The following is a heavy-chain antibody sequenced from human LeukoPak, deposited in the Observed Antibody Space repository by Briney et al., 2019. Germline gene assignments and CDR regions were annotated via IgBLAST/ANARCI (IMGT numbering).Heavy chain of an antibody. CDR3: ARDLQRLRPDY. V-gene: IGHV1-46*01. J-gene: IGHJ4*02. CDR1: GYTFTSYY. CDR2: INPSGGST. Sequence: GAPVKVSCKASGYTFTSYYMHWVRQAPGQGLEWMGIINPSGGSTSYAQKFQGRVTMTRDTSTSTVYMELSSLRSEDTAVYYCARDLQRLRPDYWGQGTLVTVSS. D-gene: IGHD3-16*01.